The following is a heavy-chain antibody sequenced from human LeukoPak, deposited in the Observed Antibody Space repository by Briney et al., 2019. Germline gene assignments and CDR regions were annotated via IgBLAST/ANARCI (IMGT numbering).Heavy chain of an antibody. CDR2: IYYSGST. Sequence: SETLSLTCTVSGGSISSSSYYWGWIRQPPGKGLEWIGSIYYSGSTYYNPSLKSRVTISVDTSKNQFSLKLSSVTAADTAVYYCARLPSIAAAGTDYGMDVWGQGTTVTVSS. J-gene: IGHJ6*02. CDR3: ARLPSIAAAGTDYGMDV. D-gene: IGHD6-13*01. CDR1: GGSISSSSYY. V-gene: IGHV4-39*07.